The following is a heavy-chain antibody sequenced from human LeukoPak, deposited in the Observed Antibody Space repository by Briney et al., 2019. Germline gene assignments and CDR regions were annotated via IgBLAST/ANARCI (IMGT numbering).Heavy chain of an antibody. CDR1: GYTFSGYF. D-gene: IGHD3-3*01. J-gene: IGHJ3*01. CDR2: INPKNGGT. V-gene: IGHV1-2*02. Sequence: GASVKVSCKASGYTFSGYFIHWVRRAPGQGLEWMGWINPKNGGTKYAQKFQDRVTMTRDTSISTAYMELSRLSSDDTAVYYCARGGLEWSSVDGFDFWGQGTKVSVSS. CDR3: ARGGLEWSSVDGFDF.